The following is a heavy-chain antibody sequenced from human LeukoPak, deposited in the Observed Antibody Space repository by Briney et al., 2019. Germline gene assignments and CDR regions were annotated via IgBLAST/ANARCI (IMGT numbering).Heavy chain of an antibody. CDR1: GYTFTSYG. V-gene: IGHV1-18*01. J-gene: IGHJ4*02. Sequence: ASVKVSCKASGYTFTSYGISWVRQAPGQGLEWMGWISAYNGNTNYAQKLQGRVTMTIDTSTSTAYMELRSLRAEDTAVYYCAKVMIGSSANRPSIFDYWGQGTLVTVSS. D-gene: IGHD6-6*01. CDR2: ISAYNGNT. CDR3: AKVMIGSSANRPSIFDY.